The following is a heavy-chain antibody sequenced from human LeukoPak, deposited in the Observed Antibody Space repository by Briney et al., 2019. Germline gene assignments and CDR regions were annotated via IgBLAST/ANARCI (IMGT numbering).Heavy chain of an antibody. V-gene: IGHV4-39*01. J-gene: IGHJ3*02. CDR1: GGSISSSSYY. CDR2: IYYSGST. D-gene: IGHD3-10*01. CDR3: ANTPSGRVTMVRGVTAFDI. Sequence: SETLSLTCTVSGGSISSSSYYWGWIRQPPGKGLEWVGSIYYSGSTYYNPSLKNRVTISVDTSKNQSSLKLSSVTAADTAVYYCANTPSGRVTMVRGVTAFDIWGQGTMVTVSS.